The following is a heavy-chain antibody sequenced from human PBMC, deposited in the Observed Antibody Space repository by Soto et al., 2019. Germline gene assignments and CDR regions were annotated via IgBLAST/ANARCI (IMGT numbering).Heavy chain of an antibody. V-gene: IGHV1-2*02. D-gene: IGHD3-9*01. CDR2: INPNSGGT. CDR3: ARETYDKRLARYYYYGMDV. J-gene: IGHJ6*02. CDR1: GYTFTGYY. Sequence: ASVKVSCKASGYTFTGYYMHWVRQAPGQGLEWMGWINPNSGGTNYAQKFQGRVTMTRDTSISTAYMELSRLRADDTAVYYCARETYDKRLARYYYYGMDVWGQGTTVTVPS.